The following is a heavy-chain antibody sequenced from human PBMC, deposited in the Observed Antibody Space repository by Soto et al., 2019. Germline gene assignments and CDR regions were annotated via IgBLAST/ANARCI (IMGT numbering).Heavy chain of an antibody. CDR3: ARKFGEGTFDV. CDR2: ITASGGGT. CDR1: GFTFNYYA. Sequence: GSLRLSCAPSGFTFNYYAMSWVRQAPGKGLEWVSAITASGGGTCFADSVKGRFTIFKDNSKNILYLQMNSLRAEDTAIYYCARKFGEGTFDVWGQGTMVTVSS. D-gene: IGHD2-21*01. V-gene: IGHV3-23*01. J-gene: IGHJ3*01.